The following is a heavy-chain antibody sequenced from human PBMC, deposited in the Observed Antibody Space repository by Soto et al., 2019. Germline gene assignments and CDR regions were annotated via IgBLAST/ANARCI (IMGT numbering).Heavy chain of an antibody. D-gene: IGHD1-26*01. CDR1: GGSISSYY. CDR3: ARDPVVGHPNWFAP. J-gene: IGHJ5*02. V-gene: IGHV4-59*01. CDR2: IYYSGST. Sequence: SETLSRTCTVSGGSISSYYWTWIRQPPGKGLEWIGYIYYSGSTNSSPSLKSRVTISVDTSKNQFSLQLSSVTAADTAVYYCARDPVVGHPNWFAPCGQGTLVTVSS.